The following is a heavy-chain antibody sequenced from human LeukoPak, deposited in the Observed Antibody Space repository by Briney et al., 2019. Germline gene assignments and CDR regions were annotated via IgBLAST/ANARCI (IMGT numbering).Heavy chain of an antibody. D-gene: IGHD6-6*01. CDR1: GGSISGSSYY. Sequence: PSETLSLTCTVSGGSISGSSYYWGWIRQPPGKGLEWIGSIYCSGNTYYNPSLKSRVTISVDTSKNQFSLKVSSVPAADTAVYYCARSLRGAAHHFDYWGQGTLVTVSS. CDR3: ARSLRGAAHHFDY. V-gene: IGHV4-39*01. J-gene: IGHJ4*02. CDR2: IYCSGNT.